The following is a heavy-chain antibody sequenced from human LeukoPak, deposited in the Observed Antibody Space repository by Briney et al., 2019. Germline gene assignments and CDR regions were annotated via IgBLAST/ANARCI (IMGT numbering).Heavy chain of an antibody. V-gene: IGHV3-11*01. CDR2: ISRSGSTK. D-gene: IGHD5-18*01. CDR1: GFTFSDYN. J-gene: IGHJ4*02. CDR3: ARGAEVQLWSYYFDY. Sequence: PGGSLRLSCAASGFTFSDYNMRWIRQAPGKGLEWVSSISRSGSTKYYADSVKGRFTISRDNAKNSLFLQMNSLRAEDTAVYYCARGAEVQLWSYYFDYWGQGTLVTVSS.